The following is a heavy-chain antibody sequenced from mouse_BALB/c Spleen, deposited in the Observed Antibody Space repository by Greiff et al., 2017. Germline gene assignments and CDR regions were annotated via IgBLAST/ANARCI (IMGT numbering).Heavy chain of an antibody. Sequence: EVMLVESGGGLVQPGGSRKLSCAASGFTFSSFGMHWVRQAPEKGLEWVAYISSGSSTIYYADTVKGRFTISRDNPKNTLFLQMNSLQTDDTAMYYCAREGERHGDAMDYWGQGTSVTVSS. CDR1: GFTFSSFG. CDR3: AREGERHGDAMDY. J-gene: IGHJ4*01. V-gene: IGHV5-17*02. D-gene: IGHD2-12*01. CDR2: ISSGSSTI.